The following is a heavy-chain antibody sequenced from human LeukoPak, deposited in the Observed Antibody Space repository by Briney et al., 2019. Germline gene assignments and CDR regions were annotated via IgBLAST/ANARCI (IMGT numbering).Heavy chain of an antibody. CDR3: AKGANLRYFDWLHFDY. Sequence: GGSLRLSCAASGFTFSNYAMHWVRQAPGKGLERVAFIRFDGSNEYYADSVKGRFTISRDNSKNTLSLQMNSLRAEDTAVYYCAKGANLRYFDWLHFDYWGQGTLVTVSS. CDR1: GFTFSNYA. D-gene: IGHD3-9*01. CDR2: IRFDGSNE. V-gene: IGHV3-30*02. J-gene: IGHJ4*02.